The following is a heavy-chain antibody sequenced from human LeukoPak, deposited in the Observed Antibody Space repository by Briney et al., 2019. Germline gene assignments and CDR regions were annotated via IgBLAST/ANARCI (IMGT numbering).Heavy chain of an antibody. J-gene: IGHJ4*02. Sequence: SETLSLTCTVSGGSISSYYWSWIRQPPGKGLEWIGYIYYSGSTNYNPSLKSRVTISVDTSKNQFSLKLSSVTAADTAVYYCARNAISSSWYGSFDYWGQGTLVTVSS. D-gene: IGHD6-13*01. CDR1: GGSISSYY. CDR2: IYYSGST. CDR3: ARNAISSSWYGSFDY. V-gene: IGHV4-59*01.